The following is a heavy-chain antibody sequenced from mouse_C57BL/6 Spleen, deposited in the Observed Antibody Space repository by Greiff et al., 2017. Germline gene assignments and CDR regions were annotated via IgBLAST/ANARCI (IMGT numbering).Heavy chain of an antibody. CDR1: GYTFPSYT. Sequence: QVQLQQSGAELARPGASVKMSCKASGYTFPSYTMHWVKQRPGQGLEWIGYINPSSGYTKYNQKFKDKATLTADKSSSTAYMQLSSLTSEDAAVYYCARGKEKGFDYWGQGTTLTVSS. V-gene: IGHV1-4*01. CDR2: INPSSGYT. J-gene: IGHJ2*01. CDR3: ARGKEKGFDY.